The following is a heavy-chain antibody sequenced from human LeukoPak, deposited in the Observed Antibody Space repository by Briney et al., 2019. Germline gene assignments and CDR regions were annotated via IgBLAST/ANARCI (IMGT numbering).Heavy chain of an antibody. CDR2: ITTSDGNT. Sequence: GGSLRLSCAASGFTFSSYTMSWVRQAPGKGLEWVSTITTSDGNTYYADPVKGRFTVSRDNSKNTLFLQMNSLRAEDTAVYYCAKDGGLWVSAHWGDSWGRGTLVTVSS. J-gene: IGHJ4*02. CDR3: AKDGGLWVSAHWGDS. D-gene: IGHD7-27*01. CDR1: GFTFSSYT. V-gene: IGHV3-23*01.